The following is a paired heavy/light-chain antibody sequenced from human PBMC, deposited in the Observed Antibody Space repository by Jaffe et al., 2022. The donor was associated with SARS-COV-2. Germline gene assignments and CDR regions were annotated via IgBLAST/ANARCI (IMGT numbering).Heavy chain of an antibody. CDR3: ARVMGGAYSSSWFDY. V-gene: IGHV3-21*02. J-gene: IGHJ4*02. Sequence: EVQLVESGGGLVKPGGSLRLSCAASGFTFSSYSMNWVRQAPGKGLEWVSSISTSSSYKYYADSVKGRFTISRDNAENSLYLQMNSLRAEDTAVYFCARVMGGAYSSSWFDYWGQGTLVTVSS. D-gene: IGHD6-13*01. CDR1: GFTFSSYS. CDR2: ISTSSSYK.
Light chain of an antibody. V-gene: IGLV1-44*01. Sequence: QSVLTQPPSASGTPGQRVTISCSGSSSNIGSNTVNWYQHLPGTAPKLLIYNNNQRPSGVPDRFSGSKSGTSASLAISGLQSEDEADYYCAAWDDSLNGYVFGTGTKVTVL. CDR2: NNN. J-gene: IGLJ1*01. CDR1: SSNIGSNT. CDR3: AAWDDSLNGYV.